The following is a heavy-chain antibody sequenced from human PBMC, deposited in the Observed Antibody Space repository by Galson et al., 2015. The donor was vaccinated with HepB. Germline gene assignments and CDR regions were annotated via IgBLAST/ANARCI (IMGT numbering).Heavy chain of an antibody. CDR3: ARRGNWHFDL. Sequence: SLRLSCAASGFTFSIYSMNWVRQAPGKGLEWVSYISSTSSSSSSSTMYYADSVKGRFTISRDNAKNSLFLQMNSLRDEDTAVYYCARRGNWHFDLWGRGTLVTVSS. CDR1: GFTFSIYS. V-gene: IGHV3-48*02. CDR2: ISSTSSSSSSSTM. D-gene: IGHD3-10*01. J-gene: IGHJ2*01.